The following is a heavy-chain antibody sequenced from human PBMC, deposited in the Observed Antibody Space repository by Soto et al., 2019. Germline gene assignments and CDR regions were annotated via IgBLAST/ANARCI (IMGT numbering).Heavy chain of an antibody. J-gene: IGHJ3*01. CDR2: ISVYTGNT. CDR3: AIHAQYCGILSGGGDACEF. Sequence: QVQLGQSGAEVKKPGASVKVSCKASGYTFTSHGLTWVRQAPGQWLDWLGWISVYTGNTNYAQNLQGRVTMTTDTSMSTGYMEFRFVRADDAVVDYGAIHAQYCGILSGGGDACEFLCRRTMFTF. V-gene: IGHV1-18*01. CDR1: GYTFTSHG. D-gene: IGHD2-21*01.